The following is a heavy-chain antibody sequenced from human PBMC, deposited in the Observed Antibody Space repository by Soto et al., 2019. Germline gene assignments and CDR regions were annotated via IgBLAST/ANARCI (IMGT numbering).Heavy chain of an antibody. CDR1: GGSISSYY. V-gene: IGHV4-59*01. J-gene: IGHJ3*02. CDR2: IYYSGST. Sequence: SETLSLTCTVSGGSISSYYWSWIRQPPGKGLEWIGYIYYSGSTNYNPSLKSRVTISVDTSKNQFSLKLSSVTAADTAVYYCARVWGGAFDIWGRGTMVTVSS. D-gene: IGHD3-10*01. CDR3: ARVWGGAFDI.